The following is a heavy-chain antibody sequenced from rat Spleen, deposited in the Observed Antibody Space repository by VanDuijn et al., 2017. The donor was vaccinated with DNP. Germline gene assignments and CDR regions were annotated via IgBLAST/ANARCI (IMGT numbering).Heavy chain of an antibody. D-gene: IGHD4-3*01. CDR2: ISYDGSCT. V-gene: IGHV5S10*01. CDR3: TRGGTYYCDN. J-gene: IGHJ2*01. CDR1: GFTFSDYN. Sequence: EVQLVESGGGLVQPGNSLKLSCAASGFTFSDYNMAWVRQAPKKGLEWVATISYDGSCTYYRDSVRGRFTVSSYDSTSTLYLQMDSLRSEDTATYYCTRGGTYYCDNWGQGVFVTVSS.